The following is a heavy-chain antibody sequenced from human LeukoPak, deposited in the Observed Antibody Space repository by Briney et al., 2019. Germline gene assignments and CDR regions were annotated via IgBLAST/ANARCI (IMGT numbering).Heavy chain of an antibody. D-gene: IGHD6-19*01. CDR1: GGSINSYY. CDR3: ARDASGWSGDHFDY. CDR2: IYSSGST. J-gene: IGHJ4*02. V-gene: IGHV4-4*07. Sequence: PSETLSLTCSVSGGSINSYYWTWIRQPAGKGLEWIGRIYSSGSTNYNPSLKGRVTLSLDTSKHQFSLKLNSVTAADTAVYYCARDASGWSGDHFDYWGQGVLVTVSS.